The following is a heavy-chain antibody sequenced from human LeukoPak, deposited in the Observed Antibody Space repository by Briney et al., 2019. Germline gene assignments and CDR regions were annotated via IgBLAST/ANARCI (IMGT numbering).Heavy chain of an antibody. D-gene: IGHD2-21*02. CDR3: AGAYCGGDCYSGRTFDV. J-gene: IGHJ3*01. CDR1: GGSISSSYW. Sequence: SETLSLTCAVSGGSISSSYWWSWVRQPPGKGLEWIGEVYHSGSTNYSPSLKSRVTLSVDKSKNQFSLRLSSVTAADTAVYYCAGAYCGGDCYSGRTFDVWGQGTMVTVSS. CDR2: VYHSGST. V-gene: IGHV4-4*02.